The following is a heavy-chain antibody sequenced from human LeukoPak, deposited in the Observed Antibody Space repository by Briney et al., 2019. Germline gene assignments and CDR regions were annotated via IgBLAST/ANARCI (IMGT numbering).Heavy chain of an antibody. CDR2: ISGSGGST. J-gene: IGHJ4*02. Sequence: GGSLRLSCAASGFTFSSYAMSWVRQAPGKGLEWVSGISGSGGSTYYADSVKGRFTISRDNSKNTLYVQMSSLRAEDTAVYHCAKSAYSYDSSGFYWVDFWGPGTLVTVSS. CDR1: GFTFSSYA. V-gene: IGHV3-23*01. CDR3: AKSAYSYDSSGFYWVDF. D-gene: IGHD3-22*01.